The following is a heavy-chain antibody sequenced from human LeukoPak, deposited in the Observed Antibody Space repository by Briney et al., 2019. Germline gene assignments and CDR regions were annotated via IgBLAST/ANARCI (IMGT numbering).Heavy chain of an antibody. D-gene: IGHD5-24*01. CDR3: ARASMATINYYYFYMDA. J-gene: IGHJ6*03. CDR2: ISFDGKKE. V-gene: IGHV3-30*04. Sequence: SGGSLRLSCEASGFRLIKYAMHWVRQAPGRGLEWVAVISFDGKKEFYADSVKGRFTISRDNSKNALFLQMNSLQTDDTAIYYCARASMATINYYYFYMDAWGKGTTVTVSS. CDR1: GFRLIKYA.